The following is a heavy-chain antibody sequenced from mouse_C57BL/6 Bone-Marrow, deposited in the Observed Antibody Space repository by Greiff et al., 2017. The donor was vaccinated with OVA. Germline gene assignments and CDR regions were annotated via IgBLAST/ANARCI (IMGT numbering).Heavy chain of an antibody. Sequence: VKLMESGPELVKPGASVKISCKASGYAFSSSWMNWVKQRPGKGLEWIGRIYPGDGDTNYNGKFKGKATLTADKSSSTAYMQLSSLTSEDSAVYFCARSMDDWGQGTSVTVSS. CDR1: GYAFSSSW. V-gene: IGHV1-82*01. CDR2: IYPGDGDT. CDR3: ARSMDD. J-gene: IGHJ4*01.